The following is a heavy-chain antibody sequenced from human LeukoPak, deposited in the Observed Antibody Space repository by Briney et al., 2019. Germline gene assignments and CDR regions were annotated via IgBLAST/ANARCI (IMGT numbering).Heavy chain of an antibody. V-gene: IGHV3-33*01. J-gene: IGHJ4*02. CDR3: ARDSIRDGYNSDYFDY. D-gene: IGHD5-24*01. CDR1: GYTFSTYG. CDR2: IWYDGSNE. Sequence: PGGSLRLSCAAPGYTFSTYGMHWVRQAPGKALEWVAVIWYDGSNEYYADSVKGRFTISRHNSKSTLYLQLNSLRAEDTAVYYCARDSIRDGYNSDYFDYWGQGTLVTVSS.